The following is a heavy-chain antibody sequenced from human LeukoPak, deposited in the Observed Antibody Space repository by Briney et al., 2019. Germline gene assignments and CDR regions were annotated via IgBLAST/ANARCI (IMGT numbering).Heavy chain of an antibody. CDR1: GGSSSGYY. Sequence: SETLSLTCAVYGGSSSGYYWSWIRQPPGKGLEWIGEINHSGGTNYNPSLKSRVTISVDTSKNQFSLKLSSVTAADTAVYYCARKAYGDWDYWGQGTLVTVSS. CDR2: INHSGGT. J-gene: IGHJ4*02. CDR3: ARKAYGDWDY. D-gene: IGHD4-17*01. V-gene: IGHV4-34*01.